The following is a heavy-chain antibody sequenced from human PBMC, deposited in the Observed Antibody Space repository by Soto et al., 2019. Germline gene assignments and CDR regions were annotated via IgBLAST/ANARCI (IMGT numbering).Heavy chain of an antibody. J-gene: IGHJ6*02. Sequence: QVQLQESGPGLVKPSETLSLTCTVSGGSMRSYYWSWIRQPPGKGLEWIGYIYYSGSTNYNPSLKSRVTMSVDTSNNQFSLKLHSGTAADTAVYYCAREGSSSWSGDYGMDVWGQGTTVTVSS. CDR1: GGSMRSYY. D-gene: IGHD6-13*01. V-gene: IGHV4-59*01. CDR3: AREGSSSWSGDYGMDV. CDR2: IYYSGST.